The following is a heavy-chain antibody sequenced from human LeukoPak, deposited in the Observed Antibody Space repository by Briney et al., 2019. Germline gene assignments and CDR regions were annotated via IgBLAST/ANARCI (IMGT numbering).Heavy chain of an antibody. Sequence: PSETLSLTCAVYGGSFSGYYWSWIRQPPGKGLEWIGEINHSGSTNYNPSLKSRVTISVDTSKNQFSLKLSSVTAADTAVYYCARRRYYDSSGYYRVLAYYFDYWGQGTLVTVSS. V-gene: IGHV4-34*01. J-gene: IGHJ4*02. CDR1: GGSFSGYY. CDR2: INHSGST. D-gene: IGHD3-22*01. CDR3: ARRRYYDSSGYYRVLAYYFDY.